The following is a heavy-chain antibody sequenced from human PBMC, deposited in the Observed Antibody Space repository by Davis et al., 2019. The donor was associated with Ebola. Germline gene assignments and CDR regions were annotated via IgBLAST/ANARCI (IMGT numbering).Heavy chain of an antibody. CDR3: AKAYLYGMDV. V-gene: IGHV3-74*01. CDR1: GFTFSSYW. D-gene: IGHD2-2*01. Sequence: GESLKISCAASGFTFSSYWMHWVRQGPGKGLVWVSGIKSDGSSTRYADSVKGRFTISRDNAKNTLSLQMSSLRAEDTAVYYCAKAYLYGMDVWGQGTTVTVSS. CDR2: IKSDGSST. J-gene: IGHJ6*02.